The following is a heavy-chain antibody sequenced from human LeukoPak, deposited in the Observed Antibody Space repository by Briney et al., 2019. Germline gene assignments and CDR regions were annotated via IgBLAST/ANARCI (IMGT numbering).Heavy chain of an antibody. CDR1: GFTFRSYP. V-gene: IGHV3-30-3*01. Sequence: GGSLRLSCEASGFTFRSYPMHWVRQAPGRGLEWVAVIANDGTNHYDAEFVKGRFIISRDNAKNSLYLQMNSLRAEDMALYYCAKGVREYYYYYMDVWGKGTTVTVSS. J-gene: IGHJ6*03. CDR2: IANDGTNH. CDR3: AKGVREYYYYYMDV. D-gene: IGHD1-1*01.